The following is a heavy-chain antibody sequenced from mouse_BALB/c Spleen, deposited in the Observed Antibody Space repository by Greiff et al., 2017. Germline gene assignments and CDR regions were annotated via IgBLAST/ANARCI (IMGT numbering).Heavy chain of an antibody. D-gene: IGHD2-1*01. Sequence: QVQLQQSGAELMKPGASVKISCKATGYTFSSYWIEWVKQRPEHGLEWIGEILPGSGSTNYNEKFKGKATFTADTSSNTAYMQLSSLTSEDSAVYYCARLPIYYGNYDYWGQGTTLTVSS. CDR3: ARLPIYYGNYDY. CDR1: GYTFSSYW. J-gene: IGHJ2*01. V-gene: IGHV1-9*01. CDR2: ILPGSGST.